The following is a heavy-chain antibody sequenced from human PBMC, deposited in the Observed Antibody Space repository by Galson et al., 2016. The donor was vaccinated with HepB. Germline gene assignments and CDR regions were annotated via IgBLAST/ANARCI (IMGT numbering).Heavy chain of an antibody. Sequence: SCKASGYTFSTYDINWLRQAAGQGLEWMGWMNPKTGNTGYAQKFQGRVTMTRNTSMGTADVDLRGLRSEDTAVYYCARGVRIVGASTYLFDYWGQGTLVNVSS. CDR1: GYTFSTYD. J-gene: IGHJ4*02. V-gene: IGHV1-8*01. D-gene: IGHD1-26*01. CDR3: ARGVRIVGASTYLFDY. CDR2: MNPKTGNT.